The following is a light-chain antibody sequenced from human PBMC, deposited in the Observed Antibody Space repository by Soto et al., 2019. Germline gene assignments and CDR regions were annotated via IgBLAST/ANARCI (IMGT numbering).Light chain of an antibody. J-gene: IGLJ1*01. CDR1: SSDVGDYNY. CDR3: SSYTSSSTLV. Sequence: QSVLTQPASVSGSPGQSITISCTGTSSDVGDYNYVSWYQQHPGKAPKVMIYDVSNRPSGVSNRFSGSKSGNTASLTISGLHAEDEADYYCSSYTSSSTLVFGTGTKVTVL. V-gene: IGLV2-14*01. CDR2: DVS.